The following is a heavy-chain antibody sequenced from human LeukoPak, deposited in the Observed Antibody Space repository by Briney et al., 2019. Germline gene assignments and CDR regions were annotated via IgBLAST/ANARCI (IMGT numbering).Heavy chain of an antibody. V-gene: IGHV3-21*01. CDR3: ARALYSSGQGGDY. Sequence: NPGGSLRLSCAASGFTFSSYSMNWVRQAPGKGLEWVSSISSSSSYIYYADSVKGRFTISRDNAKNSLYLQMNSLRAEDTAVCYCARALYSSGQGGDYWGQGTLVTVSS. CDR1: GFTFSSYS. J-gene: IGHJ4*02. CDR2: ISSSSSYI. D-gene: IGHD6-19*01.